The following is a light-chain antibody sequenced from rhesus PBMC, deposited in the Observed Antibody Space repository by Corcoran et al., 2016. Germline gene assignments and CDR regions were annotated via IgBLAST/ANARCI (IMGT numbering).Light chain of an antibody. CDR1: QGITND. V-gene: IGKV1-25*01. J-gene: IGKJ4*01. Sequence: DIQMTQSPSSLSASVGDRVTITCRASQGITNDLAWYQQKPGETPKLLIYEASGLQSGFPSRFSGSGSGTDFTLTIRSLQSEDFTTYYCQQYHSIPLTFGGGTKVEIK. CDR3: QQYHSIPLT. CDR2: EAS.